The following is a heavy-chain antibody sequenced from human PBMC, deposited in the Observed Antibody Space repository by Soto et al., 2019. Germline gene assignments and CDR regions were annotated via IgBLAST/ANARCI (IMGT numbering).Heavy chain of an antibody. V-gene: IGHV4-59*12. CDR1: GGFLSGYY. Sequence: AETLSLTCTVSGGFLSGYYWSWIRQSPGKGLEWIGYVYYTGSNNYNPSLKSRVTISVDTSRNQFSLSLCSVTAADTAMYYCAKDYHSTGGYAAFDYWGQGTLVTVSS. D-gene: IGHD2-8*02. CDR3: AKDYHSTGGYAAFDY. J-gene: IGHJ4*02. CDR2: VYYTGSN.